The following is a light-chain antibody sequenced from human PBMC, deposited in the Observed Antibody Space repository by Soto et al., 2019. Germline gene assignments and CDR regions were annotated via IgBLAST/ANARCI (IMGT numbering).Light chain of an antibody. J-gene: IGKJ4*01. Sequence: AIRMTQSPYSLSASTGDRVTITCRASQGISSYLAWYQQKPGKAPKLLIYAASTLQSGVPSRFSGSGSGTEFTLTISSLQPEDFATYSCQQLNSYPLTFGGGSKVDI. CDR1: QGISSY. CDR2: AAS. CDR3: QQLNSYPLT. V-gene: IGKV1-8*01.